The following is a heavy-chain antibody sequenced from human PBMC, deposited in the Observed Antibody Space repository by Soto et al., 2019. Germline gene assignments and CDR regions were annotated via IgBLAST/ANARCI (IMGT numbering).Heavy chain of an antibody. V-gene: IGHV1-69*04. J-gene: IGHJ4*02. CDR1: GYTFTSYD. CDR2: IIPILGIA. Sequence: SVKVSCKASGYTFTSYDISWVRQAPGQGLEWMGRIIPILGIANYAQKFQGRVTITADKSTSTAYMELSSLRSEDTAVYHCARDMDSSGWSGYFDYWGQGTLVTVSS. CDR3: ARDMDSSGWSGYFDY. D-gene: IGHD6-19*01.